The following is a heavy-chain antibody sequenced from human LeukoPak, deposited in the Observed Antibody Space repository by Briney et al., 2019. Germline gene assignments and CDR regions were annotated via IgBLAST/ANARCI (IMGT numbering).Heavy chain of an antibody. Sequence: HGGSLRLSCAASGFTFSSYSMNWVRQAPGKGLEWVSYISSSSSTIYYADSVKGRFTISRDNAKNSLYLQMNSLRAEDTAVYYCARAPSAANVLWFDPWGQGTLVTVSS. CDR2: ISSSSSTI. V-gene: IGHV3-48*04. D-gene: IGHD2-2*01. J-gene: IGHJ5*02. CDR1: GFTFSSYS. CDR3: ARAPSAANVLWFDP.